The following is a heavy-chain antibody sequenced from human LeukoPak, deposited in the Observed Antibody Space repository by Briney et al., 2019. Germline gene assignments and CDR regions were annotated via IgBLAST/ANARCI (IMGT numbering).Heavy chain of an antibody. CDR3: ARLRGLYSGTYRYQTAFEF. Sequence: GGSLRLSCSASGFTFSSYAMHWVRQAPGKGLEWVAVISYNGRNQNYADSVQGRFTISRDNSKNTLYLQMNSLRVEDTSVYYCARLRGLYSGTYRYQTAFEFWGQGSLLTVSS. D-gene: IGHD1-26*01. CDR1: GFTFSSYA. J-gene: IGHJ4*02. V-gene: IGHV3-30*04. CDR2: ISYNGRNQ.